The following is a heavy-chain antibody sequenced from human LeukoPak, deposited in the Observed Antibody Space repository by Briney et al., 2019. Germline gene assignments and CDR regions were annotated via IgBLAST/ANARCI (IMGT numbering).Heavy chain of an antibody. Sequence: PSETLSLTCAVYGGSFSGYYWSWIRQPPGKWLEWIGEINHSGSTNYNPSLKSRVTISVDTSKNQFSLKLSSVTAADTAVYYCARGTTRQWLVGGRYFDYWGQGTLVTVSS. CDR2: INHSGST. V-gene: IGHV4-34*01. J-gene: IGHJ4*02. CDR1: GGSFSGYY. D-gene: IGHD6-19*01. CDR3: ARGTTRQWLVGGRYFDY.